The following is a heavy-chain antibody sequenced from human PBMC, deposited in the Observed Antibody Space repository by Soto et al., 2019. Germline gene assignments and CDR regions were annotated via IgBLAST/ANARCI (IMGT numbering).Heavy chain of an antibody. V-gene: IGHV3-23*01. CDR2: ISGSGGST. CDR3: AKDPVQSFHRGYSYGSFDY. D-gene: IGHD5-18*01. J-gene: IGHJ4*02. Sequence: GGSLRLSCAASGFTFSSFALSWVRQAPGKGLEWVSAISGSGGSTYYADSVKGRFTISRDNSKNTLYLQMNSLRAEDTAVYYCAKDPVQSFHRGYSYGSFDYWGQGTLVTVSS. CDR1: GFTFSSFA.